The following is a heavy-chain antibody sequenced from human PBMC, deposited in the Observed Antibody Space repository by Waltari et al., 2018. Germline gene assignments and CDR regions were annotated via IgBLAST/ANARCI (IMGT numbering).Heavy chain of an antibody. CDR1: GGSISSSSYY. CDR3: ARSFGSGYNFDY. J-gene: IGHJ4*02. V-gene: IGHV4-39*07. D-gene: IGHD3-22*01. Sequence: QLQLQESGPGLVKPSETLSLTCTVSGGSISSSSYYWGWIRQPPGKGLEWIGSIYYSGSTYYNPSLKSRVTISVDTSKNQFSLKLSSVTAADTAVYYWARSFGSGYNFDYWGQRTLVTVSS. CDR2: IYYSGST.